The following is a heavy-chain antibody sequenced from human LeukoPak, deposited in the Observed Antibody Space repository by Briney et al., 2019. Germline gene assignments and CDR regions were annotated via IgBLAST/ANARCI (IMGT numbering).Heavy chain of an antibody. CDR2: IYYSGST. CDR1: GGSISSSSYY. J-gene: IGHJ5*02. CDR3: ARHRGDYYDSSGYYP. Sequence: SEALSLTCTVSGGSISSSSYYWGWIRQPPGKGLEWIGSIYYSGSTYYNPSLKSRVTISVDTSKNQFSLKLSSVTAADTAVHYCARHRGDYYDSSGYYPWGQGTLVTVSS. D-gene: IGHD3-22*01. V-gene: IGHV4-39*01.